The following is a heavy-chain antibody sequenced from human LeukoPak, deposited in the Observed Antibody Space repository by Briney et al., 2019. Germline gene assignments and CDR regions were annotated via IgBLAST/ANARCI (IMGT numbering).Heavy chain of an antibody. V-gene: IGHV3-21*01. CDR2: ISSSSSYI. CDR1: GFTFSSYS. Sequence: PGGFLRLSCAASGFTFSSYSMNWVRQAPGKGLEWVSSISSSSSYIYYADSVKGRFTISRDNAKNSLYLQMNSLRAEDTAVYYCAREQQLNFDYWGQGTLVTVSS. J-gene: IGHJ4*02. D-gene: IGHD6-13*01. CDR3: AREQQLNFDY.